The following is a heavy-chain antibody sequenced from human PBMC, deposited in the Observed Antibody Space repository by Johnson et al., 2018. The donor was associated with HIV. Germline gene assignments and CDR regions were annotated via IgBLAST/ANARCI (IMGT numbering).Heavy chain of an antibody. V-gene: IGHV3-11*04. CDR1: GFTFSDYY. J-gene: IGHJ3*02. Sequence: QVQLVESGGGLVKPGGSLRLSCAASGFTFSDYYMSWIRQTPGKGLEWISYISSSGSTIYYADSVKGRFTLSRDNAKNSLYLQMNSLRAEDTAVYYCARDPPVTTTHNAFDIWGQGTMVTVSS. CDR3: ARDPPVTTTHNAFDI. D-gene: IGHD4-17*01. CDR2: ISSSGSTI.